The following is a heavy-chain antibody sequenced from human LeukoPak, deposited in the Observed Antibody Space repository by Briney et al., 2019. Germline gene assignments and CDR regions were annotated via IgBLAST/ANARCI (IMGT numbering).Heavy chain of an antibody. J-gene: IGHJ4*02. D-gene: IGHD2-21*02. CDR1: GFTFSRYS. CDR3: ARAQTYGDSRLLLDY. V-gene: IGHV3-20*04. CDR2: INWNGGST. Sequence: GGSLRLSCAASGFTFSRYSMNWVRQAPGKGLEWVSGINWNGGSTGYADSVEGRFTISRDNAKNSQYLQMNSLRVEDTALYYCARAQTYGDSRLLLDYWGQGTLVTVSS.